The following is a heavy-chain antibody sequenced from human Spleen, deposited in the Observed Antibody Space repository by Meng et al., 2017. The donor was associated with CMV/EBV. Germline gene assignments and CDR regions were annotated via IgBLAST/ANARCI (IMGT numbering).Heavy chain of an antibody. CDR1: GFTFSSYA. CDR2: ISGSGGGT. CDR3: AKSGYMVRGVINDY. J-gene: IGHJ4*02. V-gene: IGHV3-23*01. D-gene: IGHD3-10*01. Sequence: GGSLRLSCAASGFTFSSYAMSWVRQAPGKGLEWVSAISGSGGGTYYADSVKGRFTISRDNSKNTLYLQMNSLRAEDTAVYYGAKSGYMVRGVINDYWGQGTPVTVSS.